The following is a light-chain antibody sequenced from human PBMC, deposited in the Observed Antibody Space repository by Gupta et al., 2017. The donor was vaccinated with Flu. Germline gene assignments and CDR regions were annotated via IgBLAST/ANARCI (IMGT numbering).Light chain of an antibody. J-gene: IGKJ5*01. Sequence: SPSSLSASVGDTVIITCRASETISTYLNWYQQKPGQAPKLLIYVTPSLQSGVPSRFSGTGSGTEFTLTITSLQPEDFATYYCQQTYSDFTFGQGTRLEIK. CDR1: ETISTY. CDR2: VTP. V-gene: IGKV1-39*01. CDR3: QQTYSDFT.